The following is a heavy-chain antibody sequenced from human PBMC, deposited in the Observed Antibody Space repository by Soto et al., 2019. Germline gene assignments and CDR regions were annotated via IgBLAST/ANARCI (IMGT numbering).Heavy chain of an antibody. CDR1: GFTFSSYD. J-gene: IGHJ4*02. Sequence: GGSLRLSCAASGFTFSSYDMSWVRQAPGKGLEWVSGITGSGGGTDYADSVKGRFTISRDNSKNTLYLQMNTLRAEDTAVYYCAKDGIFGQIDYWGQGTLVTVS. CDR2: ITGSGGGT. CDR3: AKDGIFGQIDY. D-gene: IGHD3-3*01. V-gene: IGHV3-23*01.